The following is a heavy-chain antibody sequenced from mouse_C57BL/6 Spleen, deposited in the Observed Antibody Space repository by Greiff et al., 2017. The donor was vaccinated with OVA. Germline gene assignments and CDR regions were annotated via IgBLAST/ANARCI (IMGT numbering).Heavy chain of an antibody. CDR2: ISDGGSYT. Sequence: DVHLVESGGGLVKPGGSLKLSCAASGFTFSSYAMSWVRQTPEKRLEWVATISDGGSYTYYPDKVKGRFTISRDNAKNNLYLQMSHLKSEDTAMYYCATPSCYFDYWGQGTTLTVAS. CDR1: GFTFSSYA. J-gene: IGHJ2*01. V-gene: IGHV5-4*01. CDR3: ATPSCYFDY.